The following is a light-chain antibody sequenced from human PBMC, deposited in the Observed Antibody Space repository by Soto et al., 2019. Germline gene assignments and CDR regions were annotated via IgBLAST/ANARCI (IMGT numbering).Light chain of an antibody. V-gene: IGKV4-1*01. CDR1: QSVLYSSNNKNY. J-gene: IGKJ2*02. Sequence: DIVMTQSPDSLAVSLGERATINCKSSQSVLYSSNNKNYLAWYQQKPGQPPKLLIYWASTRESGVPDRFSGSGSGTDFTLTINSLQAEDVAVYYCQQYYISPCTFGQGTKLEIK. CDR3: QQYYISPCT. CDR2: WAS.